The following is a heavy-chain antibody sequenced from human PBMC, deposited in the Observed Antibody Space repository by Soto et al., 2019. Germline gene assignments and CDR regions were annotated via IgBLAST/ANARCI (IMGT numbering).Heavy chain of an antibody. CDR3: AKRGVYKPDY. J-gene: IGHJ4*02. V-gene: IGHV3-23*01. CDR2: ISGSGGNT. D-gene: IGHD1-1*01. CDR1: GFTFASYT. Sequence: PGGSLRLSCSASGFTFASYTMNWVRQAPGKGLECVSSISGSGGNTYYADSVKGRFTISRDNSKNTLYLQMTSLRVDDTAVYYCAKRGVYKPDYWGQGTLV.